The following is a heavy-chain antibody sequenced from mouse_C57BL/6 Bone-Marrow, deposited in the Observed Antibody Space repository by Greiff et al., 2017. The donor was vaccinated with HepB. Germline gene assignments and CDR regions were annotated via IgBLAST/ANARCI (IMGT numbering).Heavy chain of an antibody. CDR2: INPNNGGT. V-gene: IGHV1-18*01. Sequence: EVQRVESGPELVKPGASVKIPCKASGYTFTDYNMDWVKQSHGKSLEWIGDINPNNGGTIYNQKFKGKATLTVDKSSSTAYMELRSLTSEDTAVYYCARSPYYSNYFDYWGQGTTLTVSS. J-gene: IGHJ2*01. CDR1: GYTFTDYN. CDR3: ARSPYYSNYFDY. D-gene: IGHD2-5*01.